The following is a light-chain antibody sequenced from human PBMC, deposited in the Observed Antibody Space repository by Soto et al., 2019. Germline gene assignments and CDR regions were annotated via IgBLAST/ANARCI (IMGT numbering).Light chain of an antibody. J-gene: IGLJ2*01. Sequence: QSALTQPASVSGSPGQSITISCTGTSSDVGGYNYVSWYQQHPGKAPKLMIYDVSNRPSGVSNRFSGSKSGNTASLTIPGLQAADEADYDCRSYTSSSTVVFGGGTKLTVL. CDR1: SSDVGGYNY. CDR2: DVS. V-gene: IGLV2-14*01. CDR3: RSYTSSSTVV.